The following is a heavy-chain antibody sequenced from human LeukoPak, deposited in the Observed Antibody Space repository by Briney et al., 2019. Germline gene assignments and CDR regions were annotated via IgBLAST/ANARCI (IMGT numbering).Heavy chain of an antibody. D-gene: IGHD4-23*01. CDR3: AKGPRVLYGGNSHRDRWFDP. Sequence: GGSLRLSCAASGFTFSSYGMHWVRQAPGKGLEWVAVISYDGSNKYYADSVKGRFTISRDNSKNTLYLQMNSLRAEDTAAYYCAKGPRVLYGGNSHRDRWFDPWGQGTLVTVSS. CDR1: GFTFSSYG. CDR2: ISYDGSNK. V-gene: IGHV3-30*18. J-gene: IGHJ5*02.